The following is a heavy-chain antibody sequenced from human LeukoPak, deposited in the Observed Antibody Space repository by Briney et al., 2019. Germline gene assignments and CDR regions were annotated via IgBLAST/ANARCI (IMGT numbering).Heavy chain of an antibody. CDR3: ARDLGEDYFDY. CDR1: GFTFSIYW. D-gene: IGHD3-10*01. CDR2: IKQDGSEK. J-gene: IGHJ4*02. V-gene: IGHV3-7*01. Sequence: GGSLRLSCAASGFTFSIYWMSWVRQAPGKGLEWVANIKQDGSEKYYVDSVKGRFTISRDNAKNSLYLQMNSLRAEDTAVYYCARDLGEDYFDYWGQGTLVTVSS.